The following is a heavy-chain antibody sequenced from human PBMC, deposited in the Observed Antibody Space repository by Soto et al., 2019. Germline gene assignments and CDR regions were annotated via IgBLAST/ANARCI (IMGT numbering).Heavy chain of an antibody. CDR3: AKVEDVTGWAVVDS. D-gene: IGHD6-19*01. CDR1: GFTFRTNP. V-gene: IGHV3-23*01. Sequence: EVQLLESGGELVQPGGSLRLSCVASGFTFRTNPMSWVRQAPGKGLEWVSGVSDSGTKTYYADSVKGRFTVSRDNSKNTLSLLMHSLRAEDTALYYCAKVEDVTGWAVVDSWGQGTLVTVSP. CDR2: VSDSGTKT. J-gene: IGHJ4*02.